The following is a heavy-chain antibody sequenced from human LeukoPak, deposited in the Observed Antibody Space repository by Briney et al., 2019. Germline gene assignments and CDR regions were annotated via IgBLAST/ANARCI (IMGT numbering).Heavy chain of an antibody. D-gene: IGHD2-21*02. V-gene: IGHV1-24*01. CDR1: GYTLTELS. J-gene: IGHJ3*02. CDR2: FDPEDGET. Sequence: GASVKVSCKVSGYTLTELSMHWVRQAPGKGLEWMGGFDPEDGETIYAQKFQGRVTMTEDTSTDTAYMELSSLRSEDTAVYYCASSPAVVVTASGAFDIWGQGTMVTVSS. CDR3: ASSPAVVVTASGAFDI.